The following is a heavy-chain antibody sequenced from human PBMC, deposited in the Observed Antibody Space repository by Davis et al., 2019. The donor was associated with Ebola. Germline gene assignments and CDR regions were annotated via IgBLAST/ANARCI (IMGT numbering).Heavy chain of an antibody. V-gene: IGHV3-7*01. CDR2: IKQDGSEK. J-gene: IGHJ5*02. CDR1: GFTLSSYW. Sequence: PGGSLRLSCAASGFTLSSYWMSWVRQAPGKGLEWVANIKQDGSEKYYVDSVKGRFTISRDNAKNSLYLQMNSLRAEDTAVYYCARRHDYGDYLGFDPWGQGTLVTVSS. D-gene: IGHD4-17*01. CDR3: ARRHDYGDYLGFDP.